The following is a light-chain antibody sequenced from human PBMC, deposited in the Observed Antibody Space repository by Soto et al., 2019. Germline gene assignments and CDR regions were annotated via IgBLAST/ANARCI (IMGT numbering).Light chain of an antibody. CDR3: QQYDSSPLT. V-gene: IGKV3-20*01. CDR2: GAS. J-gene: IGKJ4*01. Sequence: EIVLTQSPGTLSLSPGERATLSCRASQSVSSNFLAWYQQKPGQAPRLLIYGASSRATGIPDRFSGSGSGTDFTLTISRLEPEDFAVYYCQQYDSSPLTFGGWTKVEIK. CDR1: QSVSSNF.